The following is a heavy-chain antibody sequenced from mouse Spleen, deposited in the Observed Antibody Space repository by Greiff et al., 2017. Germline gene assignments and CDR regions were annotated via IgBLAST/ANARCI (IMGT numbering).Heavy chain of an antibody. CDR1: GYAFSSSW. CDR3: ARGDYSPAWFAY. V-gene: IGHV1-82*01. D-gene: IGHD2-12*01. J-gene: IGHJ3*01. CDR2: IYPGDGDT. Sequence: QVQLKESGPELVKPGASVKISCKASGYAFSSSWMNWVKQRPGKGLEWIGRIYPGDGDTNYNGKFKGKATLTADKSSSTAYMQLSSLTSEDSAVYFCARGDYSPAWFAYWGQGTLVTVSA.